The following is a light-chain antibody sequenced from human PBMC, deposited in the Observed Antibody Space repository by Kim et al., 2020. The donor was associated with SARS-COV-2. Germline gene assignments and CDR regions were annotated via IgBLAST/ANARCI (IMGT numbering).Light chain of an antibody. CDR1: SLRSYY. CDR3: NSRESSANHWM. CDR2: GKN. V-gene: IGLV3-19*01. J-gene: IGLJ3*02. Sequence: ALGQTVRITCQGDSLRSYYASWYQQKPGQAPVLVFYGKNNWPSGIPDRFSGSYSGNTASLTITAAQAEDEADYYCNSRESSANHWMFGGGTQLTVL.